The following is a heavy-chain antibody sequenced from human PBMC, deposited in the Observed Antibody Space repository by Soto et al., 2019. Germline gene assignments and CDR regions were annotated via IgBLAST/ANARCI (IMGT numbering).Heavy chain of an antibody. V-gene: IGHV3-23*01. CDR3: TRAASSWGFAFDL. D-gene: IGHD3-16*01. J-gene: IGHJ3*01. CDR1: GFTVSHYA. CDR2: IFGSGAPT. Sequence: EVQLLESGGGLVQPGGSLRLSCAASGFTVSHYAMSWVRQAPGKGLQWVSTIFGSGAPTHYADSVKGRFGISRDNSNNMLFLEMNSHKDEDTVVYYCTRAASSWGFAFDLWGQGTRVAVSS.